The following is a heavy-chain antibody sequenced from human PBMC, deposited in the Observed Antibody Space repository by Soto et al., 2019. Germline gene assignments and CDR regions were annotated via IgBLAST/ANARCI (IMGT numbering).Heavy chain of an antibody. D-gene: IGHD2-8*01. CDR2: IYSGGST. CDR1: GFTVSSNY. Sequence: EVQLVESGGGLVQPGGSLRLSCAASGFTVSSNYMSWVRQAPGKGLEWVSVIYSGGSTYYADSVKGRFTISRDNSXNXXYLQMNSLRAEDTAVYYCATGSYCTNGVCYKDFDYWGQGTLVTVSS. V-gene: IGHV3-66*01. CDR3: ATGSYCTNGVCYKDFDY. J-gene: IGHJ4*02.